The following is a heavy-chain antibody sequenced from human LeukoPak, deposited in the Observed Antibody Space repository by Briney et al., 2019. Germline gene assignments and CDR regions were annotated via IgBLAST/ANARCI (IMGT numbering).Heavy chain of an antibody. J-gene: IGHJ4*02. CDR3: ARDRYSSGWYVDY. CDR2: INPNSGGT. Sequence: VASVKVSCKASGYTFTGYYMHWVRQAPGQGLEWMGWINPNSGGTNYAQKFQGRVTMTRDTSISTAYMELSRLRSDDTAVYYCARDRYSSGWYVDYWGQGTLVTVSS. V-gene: IGHV1-2*02. CDR1: GYTFTGYY. D-gene: IGHD6-19*01.